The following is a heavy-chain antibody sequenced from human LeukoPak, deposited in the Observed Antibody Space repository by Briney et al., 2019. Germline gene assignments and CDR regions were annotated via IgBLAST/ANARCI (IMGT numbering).Heavy chain of an antibody. CDR2: INPNSGDT. J-gene: IGHJ4*02. CDR3: ARGSRLVGTLVDY. V-gene: IGHV1-2*02. Sequence: ASVKVSCKASGHTLTSYYTHWVRQAPGQGLEWMGWINPNSGDTDYAQKFQGRVTVTRDTSISTAYMELSNLRLDDTAVYYCARGSRLVGTLVDYWGEGTLVTVSS. D-gene: IGHD1-7*01. CDR1: GHTLTSYY.